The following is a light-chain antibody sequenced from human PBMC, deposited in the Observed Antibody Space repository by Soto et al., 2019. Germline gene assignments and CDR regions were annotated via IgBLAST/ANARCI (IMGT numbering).Light chain of an antibody. CDR1: SSDIGGYNY. J-gene: IGLJ1*01. V-gene: IGLV2-14*03. CDR2: DVS. CDR3: SSYTSSSTLVV. Sequence: QSALTQPASVSGSPGQSITVSCTGTSSDIGGYNYVSWYQQYPGEAPKVIIYDVSDRPSGVSNRLSGSKSGNTASLTISGLQTEDEADYYCSSYTSSSTLVVFGTGTKVTVL.